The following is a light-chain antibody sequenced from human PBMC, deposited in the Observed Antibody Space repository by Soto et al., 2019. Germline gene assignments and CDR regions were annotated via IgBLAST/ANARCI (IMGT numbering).Light chain of an antibody. J-gene: IGKJ1*01. V-gene: IGKV1-39*01. CDR1: QSISSY. CDR2: AAS. CDR3: QQSYSTPVT. Sequence: DIPMTQSPSSLYASVGDRVTITCRARQSISSYLNWYQQKPGKAPKLLIYAASSLQSGVPSRFSGSGSGTDFTLTISSLQPEDFATYYCQQSYSTPVTFGQGTKVEIK.